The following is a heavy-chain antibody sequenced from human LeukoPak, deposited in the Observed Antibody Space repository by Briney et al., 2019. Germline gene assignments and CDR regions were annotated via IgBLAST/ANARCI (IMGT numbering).Heavy chain of an antibody. J-gene: IGHJ3*02. CDR2: ISSSSSYI. D-gene: IGHD3-9*01. Sequence: GGSLRLSCAASGFTFSSYSMNWVRQAPGKGLEWVLSISSSSSYIYYADSVKGRFTISRDNAKNSLYLQMNSLRAEDTAVYYCARLAPGYDILTGPHFDIWGQGTMVTVSS. CDR1: GFTFSSYS. CDR3: ARLAPGYDILTGPHFDI. V-gene: IGHV3-21*01.